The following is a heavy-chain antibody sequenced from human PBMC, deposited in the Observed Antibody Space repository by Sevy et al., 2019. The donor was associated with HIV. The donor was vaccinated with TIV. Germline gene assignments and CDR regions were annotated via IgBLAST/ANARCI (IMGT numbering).Heavy chain of an antibody. D-gene: IGHD3-16*01. CDR1: GYTFNTFT. J-gene: IGHJ4*02. V-gene: IGHV1-3*01. CDR2: LNPGNGNT. Sequence: ASVKVSCKASGYTFNTFTIHWLRQAPGQSLVWMGWLNPGNGNTKSAQHFRGRVTITRDTSARTAYLELTGLTSEDTAAYFCARDPYARRGFDYWGQGTLVTVSS. CDR3: ARDPYARRGFDY.